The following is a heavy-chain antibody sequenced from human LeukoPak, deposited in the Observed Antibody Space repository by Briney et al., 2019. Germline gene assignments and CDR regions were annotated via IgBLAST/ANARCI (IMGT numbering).Heavy chain of an antibody. CDR2: SKYDGSTK. Sequence: GGSLRLSCEASGFSLSGSWMPWVRQAPGKGLMWVSQSKYDGSTKSYAASVRGRFSISRDNAKNTLYLHMDSLRAEDTAVYYCARSDYFHNWGQGTMVVVSA. D-gene: IGHD3-10*01. CDR3: ARSDYFHN. V-gene: IGHV3-74*01. CDR1: GFSLSGSW. J-gene: IGHJ3*01.